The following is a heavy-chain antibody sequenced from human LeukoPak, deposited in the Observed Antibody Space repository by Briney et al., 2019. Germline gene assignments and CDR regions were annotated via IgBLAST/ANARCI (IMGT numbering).Heavy chain of an antibody. CDR3: ARASGGYYNNWFYP. CDR2: IYYTGST. V-gene: IGHV4-59*01. D-gene: IGHD3-22*01. CDR1: GGSLSTYY. Sequence: SETLSLTCTVSGGSLSTYYWSWIRQPPGKGLEWMGYIYYTGSTNYNPSLKSRVTMSVDTSKSQFSLKLNSVTAADTAVYYCARASGGYYNNWFYPWGQGTLVTVSS. J-gene: IGHJ5*02.